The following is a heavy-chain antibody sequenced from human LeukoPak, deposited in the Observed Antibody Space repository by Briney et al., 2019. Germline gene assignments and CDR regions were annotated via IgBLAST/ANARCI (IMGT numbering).Heavy chain of an antibody. Sequence: GGSLRLSCAASGFTFSNYWMHWVRQAPGKGLEWVAVISYDGSNKYYADSVKGRFTISRDNSKNTLYLQMNSLRAEDTAVYYCARMGGSGYFLDYWGQGTLVTVSS. CDR3: ARMGGSGYFLDY. D-gene: IGHD3-22*01. V-gene: IGHV3-30*03. CDR2: ISYDGSNK. J-gene: IGHJ4*02. CDR1: GFTFSNYW.